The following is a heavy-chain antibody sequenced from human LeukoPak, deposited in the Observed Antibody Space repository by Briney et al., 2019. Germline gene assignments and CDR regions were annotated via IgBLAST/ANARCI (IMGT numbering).Heavy chain of an antibody. CDR1: GFTFSGYD. D-gene: IGHD6-13*01. J-gene: IGHJ4*02. V-gene: IGHV3-13*01. Sequence: GGSLRLSCEASGFTFSGYDMHWVRQATGKGLEWVSAIGTTGDTYYSDSVRGRFTISRENAKNSLDLQMNSLRAGDTAVYYCARSPSYSSRWYALDSWGQGTLVTVSS. CDR3: ARSPSYSSRWYALDS. CDR2: IGTTGDT.